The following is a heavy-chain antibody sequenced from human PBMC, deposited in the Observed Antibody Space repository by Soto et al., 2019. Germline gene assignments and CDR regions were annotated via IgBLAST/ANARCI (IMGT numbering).Heavy chain of an antibody. CDR3: ARAHPSLAYSSGWPKWFDP. V-gene: IGHV1-69*01. CDR2: IIPIFGTA. D-gene: IGHD6-19*01. Sequence: GXSVKGSCKASGGPFSSYAISWVRQAPGQGLEWMGGIIPIFGTANYAQKFQGRVTITADESTSTAYMELSSLRSEDTAVYYCARAHPSLAYSSGWPKWFDPWGQGTLVTVSS. CDR1: GGPFSSYA. J-gene: IGHJ5*02.